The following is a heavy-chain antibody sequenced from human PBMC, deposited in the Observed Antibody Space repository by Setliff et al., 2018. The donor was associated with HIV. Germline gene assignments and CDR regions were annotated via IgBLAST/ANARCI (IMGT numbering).Heavy chain of an antibody. CDR3: ARSVIGYYYYGMDV. D-gene: IGHD3-10*01. CDR1: GFTFSNYA. J-gene: IGHJ6*02. Sequence: PGGSLRLSCAASGFTFSNYAMHWVRQAPGKGLEWVSGINWNGGITGYADSVKGRFTISRDNSKNTLYLQMNSLRAEDTAVYYCARSVIGYYYYGMDVWGQGTLVTVSS. CDR2: INWNGGIT. V-gene: IGHV3-NL1*01.